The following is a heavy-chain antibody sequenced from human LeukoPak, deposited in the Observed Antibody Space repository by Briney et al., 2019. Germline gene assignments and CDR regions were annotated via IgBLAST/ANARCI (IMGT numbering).Heavy chain of an antibody. CDR1: GFTFSNYW. J-gene: IGHJ4*02. D-gene: IGHD3-9*01. Sequence: GGSLRLSCAASGFTFSNYWMSWVRQAPGKGLEWVSYISSSGSTIYYADSVKGRFTISRDNAKNSLYLQMNSLRAEDTAVYYCARDPDILGFDYWGQGTLVTVSS. CDR3: ARDPDILGFDY. V-gene: IGHV3-48*04. CDR2: ISSSGSTI.